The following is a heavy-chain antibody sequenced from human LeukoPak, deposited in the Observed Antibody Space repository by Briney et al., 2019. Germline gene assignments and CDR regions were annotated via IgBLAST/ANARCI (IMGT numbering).Heavy chain of an antibody. D-gene: IGHD5-18*01. CDR1: GSTFDDYA. J-gene: IGHJ6*02. Sequence: GGSLRLSCAASGSTFDDYAMHWVRQAPGKGLEWVSLISGDSGSTYYADSVKGRFTISRDNSKNSLYLQMNSLRNDDTALYYCAKDTEGYTYGYYYYGMDVWGQGTTVTVSS. V-gene: IGHV3-43*02. CDR2: ISGDSGST. CDR3: AKDTEGYTYGYYYYGMDV.